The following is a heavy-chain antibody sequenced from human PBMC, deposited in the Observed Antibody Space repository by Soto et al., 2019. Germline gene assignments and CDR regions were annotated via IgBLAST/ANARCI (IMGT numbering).Heavy chain of an antibody. CDR1: GFTFSGYS. CDR2: ISSSSGTI. V-gene: IGHV3-48*01. Sequence: GGSLRLSCTASGFTFSGYSMNWVRHAPGKGLEWVSYISSSSGTIHYADSVKGRFTISRDNAKSSLFLHMNSLRAEDTAVYYCARDPWAADYWGQGTLVTVSS. D-gene: IGHD3-16*01. J-gene: IGHJ4*02. CDR3: ARDPWAADY.